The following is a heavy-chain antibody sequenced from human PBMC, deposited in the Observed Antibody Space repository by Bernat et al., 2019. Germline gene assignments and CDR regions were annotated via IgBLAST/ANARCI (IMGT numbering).Heavy chain of an antibody. V-gene: IGHV3-53*01. CDR3: ATRTSGWLGADY. J-gene: IGHJ4*02. Sequence: EVQLVESGGGLIQPGGSLRLSCAASGFTVNNNYMSWVRQAPGKGLEWVSVIYGGGNTYYADSVKGRFTISRDNSKNTLYLQMNSLRAEDTAVYYCATRTSGWLGADYWGQGTLVTVSS. CDR2: IYGGGNT. D-gene: IGHD6-19*01. CDR1: GFTVNNNY.